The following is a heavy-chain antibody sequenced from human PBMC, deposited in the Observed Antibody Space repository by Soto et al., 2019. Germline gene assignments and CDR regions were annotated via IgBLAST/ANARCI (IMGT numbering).Heavy chain of an antibody. V-gene: IGHV4-31*03. J-gene: IGHJ4*02. CDR1: GGSISSGGYY. D-gene: IGHD3-9*01. Sequence: PSETLSLTCTVSGGSISSGGYYWSWIRQHPGKGLEWIGYIYYSGSTYYNPSLKSRVTISVDTSKNQFSLKLSSVTAADTAVYYCARERYYDILTGYPLWGQGTLVTVSS. CDR3: ARERYYDILTGYPL. CDR2: IYYSGST.